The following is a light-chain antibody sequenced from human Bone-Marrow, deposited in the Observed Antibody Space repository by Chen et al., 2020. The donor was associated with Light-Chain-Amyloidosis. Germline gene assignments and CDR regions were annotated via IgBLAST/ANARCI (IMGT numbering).Light chain of an antibody. Sequence: NFMLTQPHSVSESPGKTVIISCTRSSGSIATNYVQWYQQRPGSSPTTVIYEDDQRPSGVPGRFSGSIDGCSNSASRTSSGLKTEEEADYYCQSYQGSSQGVFGGGTKLTVL. V-gene: IGLV6-57*01. J-gene: IGLJ3*02. CDR2: EDD. CDR1: SGSIATNY. CDR3: QSYQGSSQGV.